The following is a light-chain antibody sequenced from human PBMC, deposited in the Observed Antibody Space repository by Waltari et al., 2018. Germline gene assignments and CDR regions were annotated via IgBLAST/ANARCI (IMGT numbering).Light chain of an antibody. V-gene: IGKV1-33*01. CDR1: QDISNY. CDR2: DAS. CDR3: QQYDNLPIT. Sequence: DIQIPKPASSLSECVGDRVTITCQASQDISNYLNWYQQKPGKAPKLLIYDASNLETGVPSRFSGSGSGTDFTFTISSLQPEDIATYYCQQYDNLPITFGQGTRLEIK. J-gene: IGKJ5*01.